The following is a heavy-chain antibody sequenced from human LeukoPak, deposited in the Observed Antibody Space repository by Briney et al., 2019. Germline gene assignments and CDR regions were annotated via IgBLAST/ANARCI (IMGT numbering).Heavy chain of an antibody. J-gene: IGHJ3*02. CDR2: INPGGSST. CDR3: AKSLCSGTSCYIPDAFDI. V-gene: IGHV3-74*01. Sequence: GGSLRLSCAASGFTFSNYWMHWVRQVPGKGLVWVSRINPGGSSTTYADSVRGRFTISRDNAKNTLYLQMDSLRAEDTAVYYCAKSLCSGTSCYIPDAFDIWGQGTMVTVSS. D-gene: IGHD2-2*02. CDR1: GFTFSNYW.